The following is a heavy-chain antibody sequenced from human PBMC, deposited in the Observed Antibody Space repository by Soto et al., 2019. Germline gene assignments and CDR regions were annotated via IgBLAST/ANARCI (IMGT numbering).Heavy chain of an antibody. CDR3: ARVWGGAFDI. V-gene: IGHV4-59*01. CDR1: GGAMSSCY. D-gene: IGHD3-10*01. J-gene: IGHJ3*02. CDR2: IYYSGST. Sequence: SETLSLTCIVSGGAMSSCYWSWIRQPPGKGLEWIGYIYYSGSTNYNPSLKSRVTISVDTSKNQFSLKLSSVTAADTAVYYCARVWGGAFDIWGQGTMVT.